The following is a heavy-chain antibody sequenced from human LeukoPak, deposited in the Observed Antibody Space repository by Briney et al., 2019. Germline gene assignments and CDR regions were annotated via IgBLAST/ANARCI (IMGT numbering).Heavy chain of an antibody. Sequence: SETLSLTCTVSGASISSYYWSWIRQPPGKGLEWIGYIYYSGSTNYNPSLKSRVTISVGTSKNQFSLKLSSVAAADTAVYYCARGYRYFDFWGQGTLVTVSS. CDR2: IYYSGST. CDR3: ARGYRYFDF. CDR1: GASISSYY. V-gene: IGHV4-59*01. J-gene: IGHJ4*02. D-gene: IGHD3-16*02.